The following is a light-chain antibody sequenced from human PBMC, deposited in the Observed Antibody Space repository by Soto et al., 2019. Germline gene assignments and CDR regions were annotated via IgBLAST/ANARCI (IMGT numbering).Light chain of an antibody. CDR2: DAS. CDR1: QDISTL. V-gene: IGKV1-33*01. Sequence: DIQMTQSPSSLSAAVEDRVIITCQANQDISTLLNWFQQKPGKAPKLLISDASILESGVPSRVSGSGSGTDFTFTITSLQPEDFATYYCQQYAHLPLTFGGGTKVEIK. CDR3: QQYAHLPLT. J-gene: IGKJ4*01.